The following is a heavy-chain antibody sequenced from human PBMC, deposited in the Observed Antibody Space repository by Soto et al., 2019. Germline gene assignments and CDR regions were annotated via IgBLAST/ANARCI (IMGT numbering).Heavy chain of an antibody. CDR2: IYTSGST. Sequence: SETLSLTCTVSGGSISSYYWSWIRQPAGKGLEWIGRIYTSGSTNYNPSLKSRVTMSVDTSKNQFSLKLSSGTAADTAVYYCARGGLGYCSGGSCYLPDHYYYYYGMDVWGQGTTVTVSS. D-gene: IGHD2-15*01. CDR1: GGSISSYY. CDR3: ARGGLGYCSGGSCYLPDHYYYYYGMDV. V-gene: IGHV4-4*07. J-gene: IGHJ6*02.